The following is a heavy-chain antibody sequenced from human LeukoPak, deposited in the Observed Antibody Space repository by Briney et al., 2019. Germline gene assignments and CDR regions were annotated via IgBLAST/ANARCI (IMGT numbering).Heavy chain of an antibody. Sequence: SETLSLTCTVSGYSISSGYYWGWIRQPPGKGLEWIGSIYHSGSTYYNPSLKSRVTISVDTSKNQFSLKLSSVTAADTAVYYCASKNFGELQWGQGTLVTVSS. J-gene: IGHJ4*02. CDR3: ASKNFGELQ. CDR1: GYSISSGYY. D-gene: IGHD3-10*01. CDR2: IYHSGST. V-gene: IGHV4-38-2*02.